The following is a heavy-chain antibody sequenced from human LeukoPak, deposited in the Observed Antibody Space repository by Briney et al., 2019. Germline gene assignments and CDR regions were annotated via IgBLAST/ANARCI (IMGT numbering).Heavy chain of an antibody. D-gene: IGHD6-19*01. Sequence: ASVKVSCKASGFSFTTYYMYWMRQAPGQGLEWMGWINPNSGGTNYAQKFQGRVTMTRDTSISTAYMELSRLRSDDTAVYYCARGVSSGLGGPFDYWGQGTLVTVSS. J-gene: IGHJ4*02. V-gene: IGHV1-2*02. CDR3: ARGVSSGLGGPFDY. CDR1: GFSFTTYY. CDR2: INPNSGGT.